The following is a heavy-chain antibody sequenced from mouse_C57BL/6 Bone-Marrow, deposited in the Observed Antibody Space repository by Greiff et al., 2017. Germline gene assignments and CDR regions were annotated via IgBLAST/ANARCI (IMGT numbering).Heavy chain of an antibody. CDR3: DYYGYDGPCWYFDV. D-gene: IGHD2-2*01. J-gene: IGHJ1*03. CDR2: INPSNGGT. CDR1: GYTFTSYW. Sequence: QVQLQQPGTELVKPGASVKLSCKASGYTFTSYWMHWVKQRPGQGLEWIGNINPSNGGTNYNEKFKSKATLTVDKSSITAYMQLRSLTAEDSAVYYCDYYGYDGPCWYFDVWGKGTTVTVSS. V-gene: IGHV1-53*01.